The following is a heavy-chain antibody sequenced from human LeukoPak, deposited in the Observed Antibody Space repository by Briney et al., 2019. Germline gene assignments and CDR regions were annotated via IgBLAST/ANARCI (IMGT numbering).Heavy chain of an antibody. J-gene: IGHJ4*02. Sequence: SETLSLTRTVSGGSVSSGSYYWSWIRQPPGKGLEWIGYIYYSGSTNYNPSLKSRVTISVDTSKNQFSLKLSSVTAADTAVYYCARIHDYGDYYFDYWGQGTLVTVSS. CDR1: GGSVSSGSYY. D-gene: IGHD4-17*01. V-gene: IGHV4-61*01. CDR3: ARIHDYGDYYFDY. CDR2: IYYSGST.